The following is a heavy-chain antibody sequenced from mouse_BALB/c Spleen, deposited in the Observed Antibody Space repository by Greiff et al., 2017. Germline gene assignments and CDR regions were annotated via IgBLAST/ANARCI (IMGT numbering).Heavy chain of an antibody. Sequence: VQLQQSGPELVKPGASVKISCKASGYSFTGYFMYWVKQSHGKSLEWIGRINPYNGDTFYNQKFKGKATLTVDKSSSTAHMELLSLTSEDSAVYYCGRRSPGNFFDYWGQGTTLTVSS. V-gene: IGHV1-37*01. J-gene: IGHJ2*01. CDR2: INPYNGDT. CDR1: GYSFTGYF. D-gene: IGHD1-1*02. CDR3: GRRSPGNFFDY.